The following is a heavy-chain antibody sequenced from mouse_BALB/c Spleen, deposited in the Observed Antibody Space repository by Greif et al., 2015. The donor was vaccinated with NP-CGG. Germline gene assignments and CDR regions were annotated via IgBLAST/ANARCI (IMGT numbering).Heavy chain of an antibody. Sequence: EVQGVESGGGLVQPGGSLKLSCATSGFTFSDYYMYWVRQTPEKRLEWVAYISNGGGSTYYPDTVKGRFTISRDNAKNTLYLQMSRLKSEDTAMYYCARHAPATGGFAYWGQGTLVTVSA. D-gene: IGHD1-2*01. V-gene: IGHV5-12*02. CDR3: ARHAPATGGFAY. CDR1: GFTFSDYY. CDR2: ISNGGGST. J-gene: IGHJ3*01.